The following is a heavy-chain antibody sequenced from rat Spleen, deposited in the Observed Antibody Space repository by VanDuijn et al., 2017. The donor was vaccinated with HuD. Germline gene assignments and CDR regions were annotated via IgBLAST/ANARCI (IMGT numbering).Heavy chain of an antibody. J-gene: IGHJ2*01. CDR2: IRSGGST. CDR3: ARLTIGS. Sequence: QVQLKESGPGLVQPSQTLSLTCTVSGFSLTTNGVSWVRQPPGKGLEWMGRIRSGGSTDYNSALKSRLSISRDTSKSQVFLKMNSLQTEDTAMYFCARLTIGSWGQGVMVTVSS. V-gene: IGHV2-1*01. CDR1: GFSLTTNG. D-gene: IGHD1-3*01.